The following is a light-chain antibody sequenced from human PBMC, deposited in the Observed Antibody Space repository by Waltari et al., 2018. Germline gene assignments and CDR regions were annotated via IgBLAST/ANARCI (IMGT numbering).Light chain of an antibody. CDR3: HQYNNWPPWT. CDR2: HAS. Sequence: ETVMTQSPATLFVSPGERATLSCRDSQSVSRTLAWYQQKPGQAPRLLIYHASTIATLIPASFSVSGSGTEFTLTISSLQSEDFAIYHFHQYNNWPPWTFGQGTKVEIK. CDR1: QSVSRT. J-gene: IGKJ1*01. V-gene: IGKV3-15*01.